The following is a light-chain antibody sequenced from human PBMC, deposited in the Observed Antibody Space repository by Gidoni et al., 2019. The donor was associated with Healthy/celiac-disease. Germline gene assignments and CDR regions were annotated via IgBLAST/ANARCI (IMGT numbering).Light chain of an antibody. J-gene: IGKJ3*01. Sequence: EIVLTQSPATLSLSPGERATLSCRASQSVSSYLAWYQQKPGQAPRLLIYDASNRATGIPARFSGSGSGTDFTLTISSLEPEDFAVYYCQQRSNWLPITFGPXTKVDIK. CDR2: DAS. CDR1: QSVSSY. CDR3: QQRSNWLPIT. V-gene: IGKV3-11*01.